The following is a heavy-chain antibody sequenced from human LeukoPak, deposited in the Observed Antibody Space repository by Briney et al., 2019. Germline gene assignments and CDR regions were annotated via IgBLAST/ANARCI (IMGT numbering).Heavy chain of an antibody. J-gene: IGHJ4*02. CDR3: ARLRYDSSGYRSSSYYFEY. CDR2: IYYSGST. Sequence: PSETLSLTCTVSGGSISSYYWNWIRQPPGKGLEWIGYIYYSGSTNYNPSLKSRVTISVDTSKNQFSLKLSAVTAADTAVYYCARLRYDSSGYRSSSYYFEYWGQGTLVTVSP. D-gene: IGHD3-22*01. V-gene: IGHV4-59*01. CDR1: GGSISSYY.